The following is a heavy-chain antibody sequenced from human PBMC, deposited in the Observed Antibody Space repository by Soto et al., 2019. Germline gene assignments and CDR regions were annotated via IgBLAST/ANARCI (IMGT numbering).Heavy chain of an antibody. V-gene: IGHV4-59*01. CDR3: ARNYYGSGSYLYGMDV. CDR1: GGSISSYY. D-gene: IGHD3-10*01. Sequence: QVQLQESGPGLVKPSETLSLTCTVSGGSISSYYWSWIRQPPGKGLEWIGYIYYSGSTNYNPSLKRRVTISVDTSKNQFSLKLSSGTAADTAVYYCARNYYGSGSYLYGMDVWGQGTTVTVSS. CDR2: IYYSGST. J-gene: IGHJ6*02.